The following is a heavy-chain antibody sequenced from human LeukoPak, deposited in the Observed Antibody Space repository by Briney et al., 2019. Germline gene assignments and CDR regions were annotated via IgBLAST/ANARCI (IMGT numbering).Heavy chain of an antibody. D-gene: IGHD2-2*01. CDR3: ARDPYCSSTSCSNAYMDV. J-gene: IGHJ6*03. CDR2: IKEDGSEK. CDR1: GFTFSSYW. V-gene: IGHV3-7*01. Sequence: GGSLRLSCAASGFTFSSYWMSWVRQAPGKGLEWVANIKEDGSEKTYVDSVKGRFTISRDNTKNTLYLQMYSLRAEDTAVYYCARDPYCSSTSCSNAYMDVWGKGTTVTVSS.